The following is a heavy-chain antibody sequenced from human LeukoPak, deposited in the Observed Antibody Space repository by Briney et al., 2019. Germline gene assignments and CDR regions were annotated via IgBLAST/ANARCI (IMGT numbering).Heavy chain of an antibody. J-gene: IGHJ4*02. CDR3: ARDRSLGIAVAGTNPFDY. CDR2: INWNGGST. V-gene: IGHV3-20*04. D-gene: IGHD6-19*01. Sequence: GGSLRLSCAASGFAFDDYGMSWVRQAPGKGLEWVSGINWNGGSTGYADSVKGRFTISRDNVKNSLYLQMNSLRAEDTALYYCARDRSLGIAVAGTNPFDYWGQGTLVTVSS. CDR1: GFAFDDYG.